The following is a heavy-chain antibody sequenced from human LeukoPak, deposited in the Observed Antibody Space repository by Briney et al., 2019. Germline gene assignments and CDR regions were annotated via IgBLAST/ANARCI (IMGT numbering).Heavy chain of an antibody. CDR1: GYTFTSYD. D-gene: IGHD2-2*01. V-gene: IGHV1-8*01. Sequence: GASVKVSCKASGYTFTSYDINWVRQATGQGLEWMGWMNPNSGNTGYAQKFQGRVTMTRNTSISTAYMELSSLRSEDTAVYYCARGRWGGDIVVVPAAMLTTSVDYWGQGTLVTVSS. CDR2: MNPNSGNT. CDR3: ARGRWGGDIVVVPAAMLTTSVDY. J-gene: IGHJ4*02.